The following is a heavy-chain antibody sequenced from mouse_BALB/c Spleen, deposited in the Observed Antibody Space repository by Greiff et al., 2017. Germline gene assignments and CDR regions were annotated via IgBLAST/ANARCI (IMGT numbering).Heavy chain of an antibody. CDR2: IRSKSNNYAT. CDR3: VRHDSSG. Sequence: EVMLVESGGGLVKPGGSLKLSCAASGFTFNTYAMNWVRQAPGKGLEWVARIRSKSNNYATYYADSVKDRFTISRDDSQSMLYLQMNNLKTEDTAMYYCVRHDSSGWGQGTLVTVSA. J-gene: IGHJ3*01. D-gene: IGHD3-2*01. V-gene: IGHV10-1*02. CDR1: GFTFNTYA.